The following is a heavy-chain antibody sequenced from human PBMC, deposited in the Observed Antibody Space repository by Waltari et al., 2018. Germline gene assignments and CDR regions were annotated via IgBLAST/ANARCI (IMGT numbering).Heavy chain of an antibody. V-gene: IGHV3-23*01. CDR1: GFTFHSYS. Sequence: EVQLLESGGGLVQPGESLRLSCTASGFTFHSYSMSWVRQAPGKGLEWVSSISCNGAGTYYANSVKGRFTISRDNSKNTLYLQINSLRAEDTAIYYCVKDRPDWPIDYWGQGTLVTVSS. J-gene: IGHJ4*02. CDR2: ISCNGAGT. CDR3: VKDRPDWPIDY. D-gene: IGHD3-9*01.